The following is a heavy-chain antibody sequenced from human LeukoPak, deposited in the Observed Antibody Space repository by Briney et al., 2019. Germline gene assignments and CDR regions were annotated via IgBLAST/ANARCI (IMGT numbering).Heavy chain of an antibody. J-gene: IGHJ5*02. CDR2: INHSGST. Sequence: SETLSLTCAVYGGSFSAYYWSWIRQPPGKGLEWIGEINHSGSTNYNPSLKSRVTISVDTSKNQFSLKLSSVTAADTAVYYCARGRITMVRGVSPPVDPWGQGTLVTVSS. D-gene: IGHD3-10*01. CDR3: ARGRITMVRGVSPPVDP. CDR1: GGSFSAYY. V-gene: IGHV4-34*01.